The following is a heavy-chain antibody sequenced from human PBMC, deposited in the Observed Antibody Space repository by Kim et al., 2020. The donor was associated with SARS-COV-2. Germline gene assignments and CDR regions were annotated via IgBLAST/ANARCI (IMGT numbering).Heavy chain of an antibody. CDR2: NT. J-gene: IGHJ4*02. CDR3: AADSSGDFDY. D-gene: IGHD3-22*01. V-gene: IGHV1-58*01. Sequence: NTNYAQKFQERVTITRDMSTSTAYMELSSLRSEDTAVYYCAADSSGDFDYWGQGTLVTVSS.